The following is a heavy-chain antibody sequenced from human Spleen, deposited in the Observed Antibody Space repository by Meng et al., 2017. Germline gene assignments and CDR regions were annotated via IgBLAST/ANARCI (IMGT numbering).Heavy chain of an antibody. D-gene: IGHD4-11*01. CDR2: INHSGST. CDR3: ARGPTTMAHDFDY. CDR1: GFTFSSCW. Sequence: ESLKISCAASGFTFSSCWMSWVRQAPGKGLEWIGEINHSGSTNYNPSLESRATISVDTSQNNLSLKLSSVTAADSAVYYCARGPTTMAHDFDYWGQGTLVTVSS. J-gene: IGHJ4*02. V-gene: IGHV4-34*01.